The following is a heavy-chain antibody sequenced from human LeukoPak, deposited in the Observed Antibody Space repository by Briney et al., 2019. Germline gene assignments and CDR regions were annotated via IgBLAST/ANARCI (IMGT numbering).Heavy chain of an antibody. Sequence: QPGGSLRLSCAASGFTFSSYAMSWVRQAPGKGLEWVLLISGSGGSMYYADSVKGRFTISRDNSKNTLYLQMNSLSAEGTAVYYCAKDLYSSTWSYFDYWGQGTLVTVSS. V-gene: IGHV3-23*01. CDR3: AKDLYSSTWSYFDY. D-gene: IGHD6-13*01. J-gene: IGHJ4*02. CDR1: GFTFSSYA. CDR2: ISGSGGSM.